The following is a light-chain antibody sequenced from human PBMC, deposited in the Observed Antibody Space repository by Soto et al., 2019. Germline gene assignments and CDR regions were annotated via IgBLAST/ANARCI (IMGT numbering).Light chain of an antibody. CDR3: QQYGGSPRT. J-gene: IGKJ1*01. V-gene: IGKV3-20*01. CDR2: GAS. Sequence: EIVLTQCPATLSSSTGERATLSFRASQTVSNKLAWYQHKPGQAPRLLIHGASNRATGIPDRFSGSGYGTDFNLTITRLETEDFAVYYCQQYGGSPRTFGQGTKVDIK. CDR1: QTVSNK.